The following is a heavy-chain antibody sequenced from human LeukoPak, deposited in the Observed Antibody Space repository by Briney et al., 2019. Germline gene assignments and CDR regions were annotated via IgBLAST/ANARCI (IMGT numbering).Heavy chain of an antibody. D-gene: IGHD5-18*01. V-gene: IGHV3-21*01. J-gene: IGHJ4*02. CDR2: ISSSSSYI. CDR3: ARDGDTAMVTPFDY. CDR1: GFTFSSYS. Sequence: GGSLRLSCAASGFTFSSYSMNWVRQAPGKGLEWVSSISSSSSYIYYADSVKGRFTISRDNAKNSLYLQMNSLRVEDTAVYYCARDGDTAMVTPFDYWGQGTLVTVSS.